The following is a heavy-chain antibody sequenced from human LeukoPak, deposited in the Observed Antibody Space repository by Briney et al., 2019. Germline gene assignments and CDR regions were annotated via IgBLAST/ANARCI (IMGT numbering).Heavy chain of an antibody. V-gene: IGHV3-74*01. CDR3: ARLQRVVPAAKVIAIPYYFDY. D-gene: IGHD2-2*01. CDR1: GFTFSSYW. J-gene: IGHJ4*02. Sequence: GGSLRLSCAASGFTFSSYWMHWVRQAPGKGLVGVSRIHSDGSSTNYADSVRGRFTISRDDAKRTLYLQMNSLRAEDTAVYYCARLQRVVPAAKVIAIPYYFDYWGQGTLVTVSS. CDR2: IHSDGSST.